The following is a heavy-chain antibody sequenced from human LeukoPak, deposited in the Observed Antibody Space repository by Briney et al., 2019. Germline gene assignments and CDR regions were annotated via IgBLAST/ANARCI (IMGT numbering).Heavy chain of an antibody. V-gene: IGHV3-49*03. CDR3: TADATYEAFDI. CDR2: IRSKAYGGTT. D-gene: IGHD5-12*01. CDR1: GFTFGDYA. Sequence: GGSLRLSCTASGFTFGDYAMSWFRQAPGKGLEWVGFIRSKAYGGTTEYAASVKGRFTISRDDSKSIAYLQMNSLKTEDTAVYYCTADATYEAFDIWGQGTMVTVSS. J-gene: IGHJ3*02.